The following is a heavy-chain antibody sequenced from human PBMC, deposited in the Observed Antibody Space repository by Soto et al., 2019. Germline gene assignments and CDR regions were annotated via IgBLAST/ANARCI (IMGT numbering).Heavy chain of an antibody. V-gene: IGHV4-31*03. CDR1: GGSISSGGYY. J-gene: IGHJ6*02. D-gene: IGHD3-22*01. CDR2: IYYSKST. CDR3: AGKGYLQNSGLDV. Sequence: PSETLSLTCTVSGGSISSGGYYWSWIRQHPGKGLEWIGYIYYSKSTYYNPSLKSRVTISLDTSKNQFSLKLTSVTAADTAVYFWAGKGYLQNSGLDVWGQGTTVTVSS.